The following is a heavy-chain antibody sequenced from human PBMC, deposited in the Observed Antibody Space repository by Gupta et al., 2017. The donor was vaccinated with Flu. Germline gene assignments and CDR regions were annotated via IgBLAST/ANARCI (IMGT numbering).Heavy chain of an antibody. D-gene: IGHD4/OR15-4a*01. V-gene: IGHV1-18*01. CDR3: AWCGLDP. CDR2: TKPSNADT. CDR1: GYPLTSFG. J-gene: IGHJ5*02. Sequence: QVQLVPSGAEVKKPGASVRVSCQASGYPLTSFGISWMRQAPGPGLEWMGLTKPSNADTKYARDLQGRVTMPTDTSTTTAYMEPTIIRTEDTAVDDGAWCGLDP.